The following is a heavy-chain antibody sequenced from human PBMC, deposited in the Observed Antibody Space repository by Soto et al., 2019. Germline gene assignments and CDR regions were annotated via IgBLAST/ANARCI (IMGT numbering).Heavy chain of an antibody. CDR1: GYTFTGYY. V-gene: IGHV1-2*04. CDR2: INPNSGGT. CDR3: ARDGSSFGHGYDSSGYPDY. J-gene: IGHJ4*02. Sequence: GASVKVSCKASGYTFTGYYMHWVRQAPRQGLEWMGWINPNSGGTNYAQKFQGWVTMTRDTSISTAYMELSRLRSDDTAVYYCARDGSSFGHGYDSSGYPDYWGQGTLVTLSS. D-gene: IGHD3-22*01.